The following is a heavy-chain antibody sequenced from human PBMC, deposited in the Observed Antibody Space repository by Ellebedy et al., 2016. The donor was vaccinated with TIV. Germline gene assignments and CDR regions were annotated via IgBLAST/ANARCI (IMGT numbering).Heavy chain of an antibody. V-gene: IGHV3-48*01. D-gene: IGHD5-18*01. CDR1: GFTFSSYS. Sequence: GESLKISCAASGFTFSSYSMNWVRQAPGKGLEWVSYISSSSSTIYYADSVKGRFTISRDNSKNTLYLQMNSLRVEDTAVYYCARDARGYNNAFDIWGQGTMVTVSS. J-gene: IGHJ3*02. CDR2: ISSSSSTI. CDR3: ARDARGYNNAFDI.